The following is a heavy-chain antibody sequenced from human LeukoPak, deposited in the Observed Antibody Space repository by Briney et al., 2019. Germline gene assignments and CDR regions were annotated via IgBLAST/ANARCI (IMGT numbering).Heavy chain of an antibody. Sequence: PGGSLRLSCAASGFTFSSYSMNWVRQPPGKGLEWIGTIYYSGSTYYNPSLKSRVTISVDTSKNQFSLKLSSVTAADTAVYYCARHGGFSYGFLNDAFDIWGQGTMVTVSS. CDR1: GFTFSSYSMN. CDR3: ARHGGFSYGFLNDAFDI. J-gene: IGHJ3*02. V-gene: IGHV4-39*01. D-gene: IGHD5-18*01. CDR2: IYYSGST.